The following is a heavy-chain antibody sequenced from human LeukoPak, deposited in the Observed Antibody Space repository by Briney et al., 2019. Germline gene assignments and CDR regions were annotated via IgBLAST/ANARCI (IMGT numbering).Heavy chain of an antibody. J-gene: IGHJ4*02. CDR1: GFSFSTYG. CDR2: ISGSGGST. V-gene: IGHV3-23*01. Sequence: GESLRLSCVASGFSFSTYGMTWVRQASGRGREWVSSISGSGGSTYYADSVKGRYTISRDNSKNTLYLQMNSLRAEDTAVYYCYKPCYDTSAYKAYWGQGTLVTVSS. D-gene: IGHD3-22*01. CDR3: YKPCYDTSAYKAY.